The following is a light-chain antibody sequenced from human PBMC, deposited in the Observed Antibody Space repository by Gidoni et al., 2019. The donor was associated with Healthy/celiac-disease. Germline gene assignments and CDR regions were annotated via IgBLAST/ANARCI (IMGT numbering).Light chain of an antibody. J-gene: IGLJ2*01. CDR3: NARDSSGNPYVV. V-gene: IGLV3-19*01. CDR1: SLRSYY. Sequence: SSQLTQDLPVSVAFGPTVRITCQGDSLRSYYASLYQTTPGQAPVLVIYGKNNRPSGIPDRFSGSSSGNTASLTITGAQAEDEADYYCNARDSSGNPYVVFGGGTKLTVL. CDR2: GKN.